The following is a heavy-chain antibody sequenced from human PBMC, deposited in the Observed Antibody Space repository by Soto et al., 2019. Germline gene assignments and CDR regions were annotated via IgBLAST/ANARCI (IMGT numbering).Heavy chain of an antibody. Sequence: SETLSLTCAVSGYSISSSNWWGWIRQPPGKGLEWIGYIYYSGSTYYNPSLKSRVTMSVDTSKNQFSLKLSSVTAVDTAVYYCARCYSSPGNYYYGMDVWGQGTTVTVSS. CDR1: GYSISSSNW. V-gene: IGHV4-28*01. CDR2: IYYSGST. J-gene: IGHJ6*02. CDR3: ARCYSSPGNYYYGMDV. D-gene: IGHD5-18*01.